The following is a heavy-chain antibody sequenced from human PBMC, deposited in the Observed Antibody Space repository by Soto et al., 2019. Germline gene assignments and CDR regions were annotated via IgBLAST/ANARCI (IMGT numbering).Heavy chain of an antibody. CDR3: TREGGGIGPGCTGNDAFDI. CDR2: INPNTGDT. D-gene: IGHD6-13*01. Sequence: QVQLLQSGAEVRKPGASVRVSCEASGYTLSDYFMQWVRQAPGQGLEWMGWINPNTGDTHYAQKFQGRVTMTRDTYINTAYMELHRLASEDTDVYFCTREGGGIGPGCTGNDAFDIWGQGTKVNVSS. CDR1: GYTLSDYF. J-gene: IGHJ3*02. V-gene: IGHV1-2*02.